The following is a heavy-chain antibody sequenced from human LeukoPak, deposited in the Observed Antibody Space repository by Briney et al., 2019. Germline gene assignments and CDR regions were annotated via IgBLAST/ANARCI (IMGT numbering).Heavy chain of an antibody. CDR2: IYHSGTT. Sequence: SETLSLTCNVSGVSISTHYWSWIRQSPGKGLEWIGFIYHSGTTNYNPSLKSRVTISIDTSKNEFSLKLTSVTAADTAVYFCAREANYYGSGSYFEGAFDYWGQGSLVTVSS. V-gene: IGHV4-59*11. CDR3: AREANYYGSGSYFEGAFDY. D-gene: IGHD3-10*01. CDR1: GVSISTHY. J-gene: IGHJ4*02.